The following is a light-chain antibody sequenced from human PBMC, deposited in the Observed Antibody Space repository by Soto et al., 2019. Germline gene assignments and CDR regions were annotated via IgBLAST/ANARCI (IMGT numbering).Light chain of an antibody. CDR2: ASS. J-gene: IGLJ1*01. V-gene: IGLV2-14*01. CDR1: SSDVGGYNF. Sequence: QSVLTQPASVSGSPGQSITISCTGTSSDVGGYNFVSWYQQQPGKAPKLMVYASSNRPSGVSHRFSGSRSGDTASLTISGLQAEDEADYYCSSYTSGTTLYVFGTGTKLTVL. CDR3: SSYTSGTTLYV.